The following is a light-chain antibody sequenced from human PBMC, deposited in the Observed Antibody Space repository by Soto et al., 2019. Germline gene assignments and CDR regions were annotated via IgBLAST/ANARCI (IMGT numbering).Light chain of an antibody. CDR2: DVY. CDR3: SSYTTSSTVV. Sequence: QSALTQPASVSGSPGQSITISCTGTSIDVGGYNYVSWFQQHPGKAPNLMIYDVYRRPSGVSYRFSGSKSGNTASLTISGLQAEDEADYYCSSYTTSSTVVFGGGTKLTVL. CDR1: SIDVGGYNY. V-gene: IGLV2-14*01. J-gene: IGLJ2*01.